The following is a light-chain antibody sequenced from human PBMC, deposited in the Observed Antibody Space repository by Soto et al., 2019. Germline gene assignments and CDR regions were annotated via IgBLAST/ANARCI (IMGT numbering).Light chain of an antibody. CDR3: AAWDGSLNVLI. CDR1: ISNIGSNT. CDR2: STN. V-gene: IGLV1-44*01. J-gene: IGLJ2*01. Sequence: QSALTQPPSASGTPGQRVTISCSGSISNIGSNTVNCYQHLPGSAPKLLMYSTNQRPSGVPDRFSGSKSGTSASLAISGLQSEDVADYYCAAWDGSLNVLIFGGGTKLTVL.